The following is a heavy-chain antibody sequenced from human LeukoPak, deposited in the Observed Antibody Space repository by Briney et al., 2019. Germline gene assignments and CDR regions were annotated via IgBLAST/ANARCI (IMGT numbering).Heavy chain of an antibody. V-gene: IGHV3-13*01. Sequence: GGSLRLSCAASGFTFKSYDMHWVRQAAGEGPEWVSAINTAGDTYYQGSVKGRFTISRENAKNSLYLQMNSLRAGDTAVYYCAREEDNADEYLREDYWGQGTLVTVSS. J-gene: IGHJ4*02. CDR2: INTAGDT. CDR1: GFTFKSYD. CDR3: AREEDNADEYLREDY. D-gene: IGHD2-15*01.